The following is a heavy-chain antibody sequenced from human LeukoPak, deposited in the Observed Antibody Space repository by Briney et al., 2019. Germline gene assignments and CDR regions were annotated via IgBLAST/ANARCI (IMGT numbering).Heavy chain of an antibody. Sequence: GGSLRLSCAASGFTLSSYSMNWVRQAPGKGLEWVSYIISSSTHIYYADSVKGRFTISRDNARNSLYLQMNSLRAEDTAIYYCARGFELITFGGAIGKLNWFDSWGQGTLVTVSS. V-gene: IGHV3-21*01. D-gene: IGHD3-16*02. CDR2: IISSSTHI. J-gene: IGHJ5*01. CDR1: GFTLSSYS. CDR3: ARGFELITFGGAIGKLNWFDS.